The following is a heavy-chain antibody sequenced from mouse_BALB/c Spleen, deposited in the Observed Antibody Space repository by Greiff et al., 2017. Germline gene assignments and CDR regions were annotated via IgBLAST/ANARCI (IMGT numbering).Heavy chain of an antibody. Sequence: DVQLVESGGGLVQPGGSRKLSCAASGFTFSSFGMHWVRQAPEKGLEWVAYISSGSSTIYYADTVKGRFTISRDNPKNTLFLQMTSLRSEDTAMYYCARSPYDPYAMDYWGQGTSVTVSS. CDR3: ARSPYDPYAMDY. CDR1: GFTFSSFG. V-gene: IGHV5-17*02. J-gene: IGHJ4*01. CDR2: ISSGSSTI. D-gene: IGHD2-3*01.